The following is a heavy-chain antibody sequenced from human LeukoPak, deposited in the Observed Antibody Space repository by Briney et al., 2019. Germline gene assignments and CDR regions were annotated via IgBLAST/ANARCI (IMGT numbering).Heavy chain of an antibody. CDR2: IIPIFGTA. CDR1: GYTFTGYY. CDR3: ARHGTLNDFQGAFDI. J-gene: IGHJ3*02. Sequence: ASVKVSCKASGYTFTGYYMHWVRQAPGQGLEWMGGIIPIFGTANFAQKFQGRVTITADESTSTAYMELSSLRSEDTAVYYCARHGTLNDFQGAFDIWGQGTMVTVSS. D-gene: IGHD2/OR15-2a*01. V-gene: IGHV1-69*13.